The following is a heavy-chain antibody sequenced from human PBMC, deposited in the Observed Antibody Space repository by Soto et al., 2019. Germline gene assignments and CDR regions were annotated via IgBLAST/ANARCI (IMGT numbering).Heavy chain of an antibody. Sequence: SETVSLTCTVSGGCISSGDYYWSWIRQSPGKGLECIGYITYRARTNYNPSLQSRVAMSVDTSKNLFSLRLTSVTAADTAVYYCARDYRPTYYYDSSGYFPPTYFDSWGQGALVTVS. J-gene: IGHJ4*02. D-gene: IGHD3-22*01. CDR1: GGCISSGDYY. CDR3: ARDYRPTYYYDSSGYFPPTYFDS. CDR2: ITYRART. V-gene: IGHV4-30-4*01.